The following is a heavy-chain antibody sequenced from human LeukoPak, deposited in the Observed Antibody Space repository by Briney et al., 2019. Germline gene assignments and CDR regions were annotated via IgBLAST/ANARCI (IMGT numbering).Heavy chain of an antibody. V-gene: IGHV1-24*01. CDR3: AATGRQPSARYYSGMDV. D-gene: IGHD2-8*02. CDR2: FDPEDGET. Sequence: ASVKVSCKVSGYTLTELSMHWVRQAPGKGLGWMGGFDPEDGETIYAQKFQGRVTMTEDTSTDTAYMELSSLRSEDPAVYYCAATGRQPSARYYSGMDVWGQGPRSPSP. J-gene: IGHJ6*02. CDR1: GYTLTELS.